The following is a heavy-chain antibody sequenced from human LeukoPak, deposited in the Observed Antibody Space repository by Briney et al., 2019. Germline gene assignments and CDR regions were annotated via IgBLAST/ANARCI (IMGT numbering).Heavy chain of an antibody. CDR1: GGSISSYY. V-gene: IGHV4-59*08. CDR3: ARGLGYCSNGVCYTFAY. Sequence: PSETLSLTCTVSGGSISSYYWSWIRQPPGKGLEWIGYIGYSGSTNYNPSLKSRVTISVDTSKNQFSLKLSSVTAADTAVYYCARGLGYCSNGVCYTFAYWGQGTLVTVSS. CDR2: IGYSGST. J-gene: IGHJ4*02. D-gene: IGHD2-8*01.